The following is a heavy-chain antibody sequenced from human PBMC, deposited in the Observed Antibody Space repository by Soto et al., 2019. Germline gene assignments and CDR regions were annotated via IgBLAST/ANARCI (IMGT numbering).Heavy chain of an antibody. V-gene: IGHV3-30-3*01. D-gene: IGHD3-10*01. CDR3: VTAVRTRLDN. CDR2: ISNNGGNT. Sequence: GGSLRLSCAASEFTFSSYTMYWVRQAPGTGLEWVAGISNNGGNTYYADSAKGRFTISRDNSKNTLYLQMNCLRLDDTAVYYCVTAVRTRLDNWGPGTLVTVSS. CDR1: EFTFSSYT. J-gene: IGHJ4*02.